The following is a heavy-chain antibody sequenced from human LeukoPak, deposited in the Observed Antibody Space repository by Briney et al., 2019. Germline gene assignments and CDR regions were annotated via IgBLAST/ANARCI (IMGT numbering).Heavy chain of an antibody. D-gene: IGHD6-13*01. CDR1: GGSISSGDYY. V-gene: IGHV4-39*07. CDR3: ARGRYSSSWYSPTGYNWFDP. J-gene: IGHJ5*02. CDR2: INHSGST. Sequence: SETLSLTCTVSGGSISSGDYYWSWIRQPPGKGLEWIGEINHSGSTNYNPSLKSRVTISVDTSKNQFSLKLSSVTAADTAVYYCARGRYSSSWYSPTGYNWFDPWGQGTLVTVSS.